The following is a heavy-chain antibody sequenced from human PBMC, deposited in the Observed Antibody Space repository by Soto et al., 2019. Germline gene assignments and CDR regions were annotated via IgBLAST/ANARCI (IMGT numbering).Heavy chain of an antibody. Sequence: ASVKVSCKASGYTFTGYYMHWVRQAPGQGLEWMGRIIPNSGIANYAQKFQGRVTITRDKSTSTAYMELSSLRSEDTAVYYCARGPTVTTFDWNGMDVWGQGTTVTVSS. CDR2: IIPNSGIA. V-gene: IGHV1-2*02. J-gene: IGHJ6*02. CDR3: ARGPTVTTFDWNGMDV. CDR1: GYTFTGYY. D-gene: IGHD4-17*01.